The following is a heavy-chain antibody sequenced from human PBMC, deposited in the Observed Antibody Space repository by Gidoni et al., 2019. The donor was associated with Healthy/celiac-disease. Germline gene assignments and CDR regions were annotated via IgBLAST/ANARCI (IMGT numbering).Heavy chain of an antibody. CDR2: LVGTRFPI. CDR3: ARVRGYSTSYYMDV. D-gene: IGHD5-18*01. Sequence: DAELEESGGGVVERGGSVRRACERSGYTSSPCSMHWVRQAAGKGLGWIAYLVGTRFPIVYAYSVTCRFTVSRDNAKTSLSLQMNRLRDEDAAVYYCARVRGYSTSYYMDVWGKGTRVTVSS. CDR1: GYTSSPCS. J-gene: IGHJ6*03. V-gene: IGHV3-48*02.